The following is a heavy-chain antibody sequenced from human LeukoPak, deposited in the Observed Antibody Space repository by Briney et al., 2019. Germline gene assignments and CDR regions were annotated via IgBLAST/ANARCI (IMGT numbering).Heavy chain of an antibody. CDR2: IRYDGSNK. CDR3: SSTFGSGSYLHS. Sequence: GGSLRLSCAASGFTFSSYGMHWVRQAPGKGLEWVAFIRYDGSNKYYADSVKGRFTISRDNSKNTLYLQMNSLRPEDTAFYYCSSTFGSGSYLHSWGQGTLVTVSS. D-gene: IGHD3-10*01. CDR1: GFTFSSYG. V-gene: IGHV3-30*02. J-gene: IGHJ5*02.